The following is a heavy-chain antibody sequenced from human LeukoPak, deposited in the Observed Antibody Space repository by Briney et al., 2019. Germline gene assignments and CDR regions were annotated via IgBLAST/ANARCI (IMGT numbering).Heavy chain of an antibody. J-gene: IGHJ4*02. D-gene: IGHD2-21*02. CDR3: ARYKLCGSDCYSFDY. Sequence: SETLSLTCAVSGGSISSNYWSWIRRPPGKGLEWIGYIYYTGNTNYNPSLKSRVTISVDTSKNQFSLKLTSVSAADTAVYYCARYKLCGSDCYSFDYWGQGTLVTVSS. V-gene: IGHV4-59*01. CDR2: IYYTGNT. CDR1: GGSISSNY.